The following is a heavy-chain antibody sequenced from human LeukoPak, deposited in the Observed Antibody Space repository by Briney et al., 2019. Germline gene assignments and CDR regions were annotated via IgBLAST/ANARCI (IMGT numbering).Heavy chain of an antibody. D-gene: IGHD2-2*01. CDR2: IYYSGST. V-gene: IGHV4-59*01. Sequence: SETLSLTCTVPGGSISSYYWSWIRQPPGKGLEWIGYIYYSGSTNYNPSLKSRVTISVDTSKNQFSLKLSSVTAADTAVYYCARELVPAAIHWFDPWGQGTLVTVSS. J-gene: IGHJ5*02. CDR1: GGSISSYY. CDR3: ARELVPAAIHWFDP.